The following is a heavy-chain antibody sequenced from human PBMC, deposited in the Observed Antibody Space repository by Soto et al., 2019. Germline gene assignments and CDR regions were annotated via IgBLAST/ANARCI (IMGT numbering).Heavy chain of an antibody. CDR1: GFSLNTSAVG. CDR2: IYWDDDK. Sequence: SGPTLVNPTQTLTLTCTFSGFSLNTSAVGVGWIRQPTGKALEWLAFIYWDDDKRYSPSLKSRRTITKDTSKNQEGLKMTIMDPVDTATYYCAHREGDDYVWDSYKDAFEIWGQGXMVTV. J-gene: IGHJ3*02. D-gene: IGHD3-16*01. CDR3: AHREGDDYVWDSYKDAFEI. V-gene: IGHV2-5*02.